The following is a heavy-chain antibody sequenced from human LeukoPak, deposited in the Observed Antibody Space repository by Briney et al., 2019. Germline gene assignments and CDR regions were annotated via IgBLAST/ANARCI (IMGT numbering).Heavy chain of an antibody. CDR3: ARMRVAAAGLNWFDP. J-gene: IGHJ5*02. CDR1: GGSFSGYY. D-gene: IGHD6-13*01. Sequence: SETLSLTCAVHGGSFSGYYWSWIRQPPGKGLEWIGEINHSGSTNYNPSLKSRVTISVDTSKNQFSLKLSSVTAADTAVYYCARMRVAAAGLNWFDPWGQGTLVTVSS. CDR2: INHSGST. V-gene: IGHV4-34*01.